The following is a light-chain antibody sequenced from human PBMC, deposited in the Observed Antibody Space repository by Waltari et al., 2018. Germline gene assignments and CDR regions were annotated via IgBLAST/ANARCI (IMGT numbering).Light chain of an antibody. CDR2: GAS. V-gene: IGKV3-15*01. J-gene: IGKJ2*01. CDR1: QSVGSD. Sequence: EIVMTQSPATLSVSPGERATLSCRASQSVGSDLAWYQQKPGQAPSLLIYGASTRVTGVPARFSGSGSGTEFTLTISSLQSEDFAVYYCQQYNKWHPYTFGQGTKLEIK. CDR3: QQYNKWHPYT.